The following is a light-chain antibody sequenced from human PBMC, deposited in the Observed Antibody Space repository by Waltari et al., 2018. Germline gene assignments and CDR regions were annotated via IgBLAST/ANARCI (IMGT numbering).Light chain of an antibody. J-gene: IGKJ4*02. V-gene: IGKV3-20*01. CDR1: QTVRTTY. CDR2: GAF. CDR3: QQYDISPRT. Sequence: EIVLTQSPGTLSLSPGQRATLSCRASQTVRTTYLAWYQQKPGQAPTLVIYGAFSRAAGIPDRFSGSGSGTDFSLTISSLEPEDVAVYYCQQYDISPRTFGGGTKVEIK.